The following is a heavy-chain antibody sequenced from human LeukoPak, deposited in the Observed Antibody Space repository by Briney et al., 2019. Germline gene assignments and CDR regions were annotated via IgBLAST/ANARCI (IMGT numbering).Heavy chain of an antibody. CDR1: GFTIRSYA. V-gene: IGHV3-23*01. CDR3: AKIGYGDFPGY. Sequence: GGSLRLSCGASGFTIRSYAMYWVRQAPGKGLEWVSGISGSGVSTYYADSVKGRFTISRDNSKNTLYLQMNSLRAEDTAVYYCAKIGYGDFPGYWGQGTLVTVSS. D-gene: IGHD4-17*01. CDR2: ISGSGVST. J-gene: IGHJ4*02.